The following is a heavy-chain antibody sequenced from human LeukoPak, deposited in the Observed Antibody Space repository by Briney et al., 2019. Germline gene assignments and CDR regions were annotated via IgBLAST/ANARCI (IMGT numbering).Heavy chain of an antibody. D-gene: IGHD4-11*01. CDR2: ISGSGGST. Sequence: GGSLRLSCAASGFTFSSYAMSWVRQAPGKGLEWVSAISGSGGSTYYADSVKGRFTISTDNSKNTLYLQMNSLRAEDTAVYYCAKAPDYIVFSTFDPWGQGTLVAVSS. CDR1: GFTFSSYA. V-gene: IGHV3-23*01. CDR3: AKAPDYIVFSTFDP. J-gene: IGHJ5*02.